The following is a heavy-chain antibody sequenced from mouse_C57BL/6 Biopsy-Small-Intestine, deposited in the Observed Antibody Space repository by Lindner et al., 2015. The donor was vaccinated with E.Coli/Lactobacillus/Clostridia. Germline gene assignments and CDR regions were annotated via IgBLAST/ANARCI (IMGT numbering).Heavy chain of an antibody. V-gene: IGHV1-42*01. CDR3: EITTVEVTEEWYFDV. CDR2: ILPGSGST. D-gene: IGHD1-1*01. CDR1: GYSFTGYY. Sequence: VQLQESGPELVKPGASVKISCKASGYSFTGYYMNWVKQSPEKSLEWIGEILPGSGSTNYNEKFKGKATFTADTSSNTAYMQLSSLTSEDSAIYFCEITTVEVTEEWYFDVWGTGTTVTVSS. J-gene: IGHJ1*03.